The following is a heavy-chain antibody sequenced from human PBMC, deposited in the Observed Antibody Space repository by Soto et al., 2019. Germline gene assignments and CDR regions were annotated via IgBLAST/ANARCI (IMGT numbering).Heavy chain of an antibody. Sequence: EVQLVESGGGLVKPGGSLRLSCAASGFTFNNHYMNWVRQAPGKGLEWDSYMSFDESYKYYADSVTGRFTISRDNAETSLFMRMNSLRAEDTAVYYCVRGSPPPPHCSDGSCYHIYYFDYWGPGTLVTVAS. V-gene: IGHV3-21*01. CDR3: VRGSPPPPHCSDGSCYHIYYFDY. CDR1: GFTFNNHY. D-gene: IGHD2-15*01. CDR2: MSFDESYK. J-gene: IGHJ4*02.